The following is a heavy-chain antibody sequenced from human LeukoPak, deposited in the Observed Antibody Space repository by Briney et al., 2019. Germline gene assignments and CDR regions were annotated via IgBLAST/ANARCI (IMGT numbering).Heavy chain of an antibody. CDR2: INPNSGGT. J-gene: IGHJ4*02. V-gene: IGHV1-2*02. CDR3: ARGFTGYFYGDYVWGNDY. Sequence: ASVKVSCKASGYIFTDNYIHWVRQAPGQGLEWMGWINPNSGGTNYAQKFQGRVTMTRDTSISTAYMELSRLRSDDTAVYYCARGFTGYFYGDYVWGNDYWGQGTLVTVSS. D-gene: IGHD4-17*01. CDR1: GYIFTDNY.